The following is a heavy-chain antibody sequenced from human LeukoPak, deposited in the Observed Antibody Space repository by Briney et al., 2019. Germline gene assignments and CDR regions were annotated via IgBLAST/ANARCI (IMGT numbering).Heavy chain of an antibody. J-gene: IGHJ4*02. CDR3: ARSGRWDFWSGYPHTFDY. CDR2: IYYSGST. V-gene: IGHV4-39*07. CDR1: GGSISGSSYF. D-gene: IGHD3-3*01. Sequence: SETLSLTCTVSGGSISGSSYFWGWIRQPPGKGLGWIGSIYYSGSTYYNPSLKSRVTISVDTSKNQFSLKLSSVTAADTAVYYCARSGRWDFWSGYPHTFDYWGQGTLVTVSS.